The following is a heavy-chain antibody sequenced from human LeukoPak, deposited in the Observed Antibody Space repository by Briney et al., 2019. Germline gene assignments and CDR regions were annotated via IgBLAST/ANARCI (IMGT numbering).Heavy chain of an antibody. J-gene: IGHJ4*02. CDR3: ALSPNPNYFDY. V-gene: IGHV3-74*01. CDR2: INSDGSIT. Sequence: GGSLRLSCAASGFTFSSYWMHWVRQAPGQGLVWVSRINSDGSITSYADSVKGRFTISRDNSKNTVYLQMNSLRVEDTALYYCALSPNPNYFDYWGQGTLVTVSS. D-gene: IGHD5/OR15-5a*01. CDR1: GFTFSSYW.